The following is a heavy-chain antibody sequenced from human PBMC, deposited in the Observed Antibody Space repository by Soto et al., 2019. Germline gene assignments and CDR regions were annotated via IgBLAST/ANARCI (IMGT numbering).Heavy chain of an antibody. D-gene: IGHD4-17*01. Sequence: QVQLQESGPGLVKPSQTLSLTCTVSGGSISSGGYYWSWIRQHPGKGLEWIGYIYYSGSTYYNPSLTSLVTISVDTSKNQFSLKLSSVTAADTAVYYCARATVTTDYYYYGMDVWGQGTTVTVSS. CDR1: GGSISSGGYY. CDR3: ARATVTTDYYYYGMDV. V-gene: IGHV4-31*01. J-gene: IGHJ6*02. CDR2: IYYSGST.